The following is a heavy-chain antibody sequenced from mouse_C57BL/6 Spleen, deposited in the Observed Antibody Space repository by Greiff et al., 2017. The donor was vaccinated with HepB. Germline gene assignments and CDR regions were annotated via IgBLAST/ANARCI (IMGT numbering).Heavy chain of an antibody. V-gene: IGHV1-59*01. D-gene: IGHD2-3*01. Sequence: QVQLQQPGAELVRPGTSVKLSCKASGYTFTSYWMHWVKQRPGQGLEWIGVIDPSDSYTNYNQKFKGKATLTVDTSSSTAYMQLSSLTSEDSAVYYCARVTLYDGYYFDYWGQGTTLTVSS. J-gene: IGHJ2*01. CDR1: GYTFTSYW. CDR2: IDPSDSYT. CDR3: ARVTLYDGYYFDY.